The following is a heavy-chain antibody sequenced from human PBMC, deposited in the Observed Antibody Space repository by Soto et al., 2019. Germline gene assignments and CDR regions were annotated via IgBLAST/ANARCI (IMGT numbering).Heavy chain of an antibody. CDR3: TTVLGYCTNGVCYRIDY. Sequence: GESLKISCAASGFTFSNAWMSWVRQAPGKGLEWVGRIKSKTDGGTTDYAAPVKGRFTISRDDSKNTLYLQMNSLKTEDTAVYYCTTVLGYCTNGVCYRIDYWGQGTLVTVSS. V-gene: IGHV3-15*01. D-gene: IGHD2-8*01. CDR1: GFTFSNAW. J-gene: IGHJ4*02. CDR2: IKSKTDGGTT.